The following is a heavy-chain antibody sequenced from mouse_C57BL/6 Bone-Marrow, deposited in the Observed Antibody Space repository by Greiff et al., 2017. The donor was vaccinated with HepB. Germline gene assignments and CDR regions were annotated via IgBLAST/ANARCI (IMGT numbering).Heavy chain of an antibody. CDR2: IDPSDSYT. CDR1: GYTFTSYW. Sequence: QVHVKQPGAELVKPGASVKLSCKASGYTFTSYWMQWVKQRPGQGLEWIGEIDPSDSYTNYNQKFKGKATLTVDTSSSTAYMQLSSLTSEDSAVYYCARRVPIDYWGQGTTLTVSS. V-gene: IGHV1-50*01. J-gene: IGHJ2*01. CDR3: ARRVPIDY.